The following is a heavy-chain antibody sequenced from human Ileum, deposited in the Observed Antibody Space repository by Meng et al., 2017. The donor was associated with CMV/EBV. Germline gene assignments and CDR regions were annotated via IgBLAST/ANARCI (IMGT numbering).Heavy chain of an antibody. V-gene: IGHV4-31*03. CDR1: GDYISSGGYY. J-gene: IGHJ4*02. Sequence: LSLTCTVSGDYISSGGYYWTWIRQPPGKGLEWIGYIYYSGLSYYSPSLKSRLTISVDKSKNQFSLKLTSVTAADTAVYYCAKKLDYWGRGTLVTVSS. CDR2: IYYSGLS. CDR3: AKKLDY.